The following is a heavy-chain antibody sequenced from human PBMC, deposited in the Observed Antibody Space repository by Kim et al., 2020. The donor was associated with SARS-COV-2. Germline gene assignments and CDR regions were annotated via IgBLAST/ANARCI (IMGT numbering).Heavy chain of an antibody. D-gene: IGHD1-26*01. J-gene: IGHJ4*02. Sequence: SETLSLTCTVSGGSISSSSYYWGWIRQPPGKGLEWIGSIYYSGSTYYNPSLKSRVTISVDTSKNQFSLKLSSVTAADTAVYYCARSRSSGSSYFDYWGQG. CDR2: IYYSGST. V-gene: IGHV4-39*01. CDR3: ARSRSSGSSYFDY. CDR1: GGSISSSSYY.